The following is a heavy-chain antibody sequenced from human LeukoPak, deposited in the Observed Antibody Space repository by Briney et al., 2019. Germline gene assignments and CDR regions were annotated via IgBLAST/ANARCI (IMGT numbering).Heavy chain of an antibody. CDR1: GGSMRSYD. Sequence: SETLSLTCTVSGGSMRSYDWSWIRQPPGKGLEWIGNIDYSGSTNYNPSLKSRVTISVDTSKNQFSLKLSSVIAADTAVYYCTRDRGTYYYDSSGIDVWGQGTRVAVSS. CDR3: TRDRGTYYYDSSGIDV. D-gene: IGHD3-22*01. V-gene: IGHV4-59*01. J-gene: IGHJ3*01. CDR2: IDYSGST.